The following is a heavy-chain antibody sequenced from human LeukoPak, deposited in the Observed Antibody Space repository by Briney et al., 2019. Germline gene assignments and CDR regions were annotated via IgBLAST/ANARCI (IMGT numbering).Heavy chain of an antibody. CDR1: GGSISSYY. CDR3: ARETYGSGSYYIRVFDY. D-gene: IGHD3-10*01. Sequence: SETLSLTCTVSGGSISSYYWSWIRQPAGKGREWIGRIYTSGSTNYNPSLKSRVTMSVDTSKNQFSLKLSSVTAADTAVYYCARETYGSGSYYIRVFDYWGQGTLVTVSS. CDR2: IYTSGST. J-gene: IGHJ4*02. V-gene: IGHV4-4*07.